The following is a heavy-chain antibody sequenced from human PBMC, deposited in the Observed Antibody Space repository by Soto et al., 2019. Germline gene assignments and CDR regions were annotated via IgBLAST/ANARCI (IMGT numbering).Heavy chain of an antibody. Sequence: PGGSLRLSCAASGFTFTSYWMHWVRQAPGKGLVWVSSIKSDGSSTNYADSVKGRFTISRDNAKNTVYLQVNSLRAEDTAVYFCARGGRGGFDYWGQGALVTVSS. CDR2: IKSDGSST. CDR3: ARGGRGGFDY. V-gene: IGHV3-74*01. J-gene: IGHJ4*02. CDR1: GFTFTSYW. D-gene: IGHD3-16*01.